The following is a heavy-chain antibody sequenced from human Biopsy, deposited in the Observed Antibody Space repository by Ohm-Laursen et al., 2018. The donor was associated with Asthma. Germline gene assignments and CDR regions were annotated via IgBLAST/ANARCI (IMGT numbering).Heavy chain of an antibody. CDR1: GFTFGNFW. J-gene: IGHJ4*02. Sequence: SLRLSCAASGFTFGNFWMHWVRQAPGKGLEWVAVISYDGSSIYYAVSVKGRFTISRDNSKNTLSLQMNSLTAEDTAVYYCAREGVAGTHIEDWGQGTLVTVSS. CDR3: AREGVAGTHIED. V-gene: IGHV3-30-3*01. CDR2: ISYDGSSI. D-gene: IGHD6-19*01.